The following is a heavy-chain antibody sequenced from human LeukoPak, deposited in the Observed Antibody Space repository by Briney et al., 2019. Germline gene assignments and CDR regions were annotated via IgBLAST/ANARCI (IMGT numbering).Heavy chain of an antibody. CDR1: GFTFTTYA. D-gene: IGHD3-22*01. CDR2: ISGSGGST. CDR3: AKDTPSESYYDSSGYYDY. Sequence: HPGGSLRLSCAASGFTFTTYAMSWVRQAPGKGLEWVSAISGSGGSTYYADSVKGRFTISRDNSKNTLYLQMNSLRAEDTAVYYCAKDTPSESYYDSSGYYDYWGQGTLVTVSS. V-gene: IGHV3-23*01. J-gene: IGHJ4*02.